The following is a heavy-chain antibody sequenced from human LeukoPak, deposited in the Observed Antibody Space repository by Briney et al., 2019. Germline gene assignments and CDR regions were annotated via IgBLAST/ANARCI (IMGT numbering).Heavy chain of an antibody. Sequence: GGSLRLSCAASGFTFSNYWMNWVRQAPGKGLEWVANIKEDGSEKFYVDSVKGRFIISRDNAKNSLYLQMNSLRAEGTAVYYCARGSQHLNFDYWGQGTLVTVSS. J-gene: IGHJ4*02. CDR3: ARGSQHLNFDY. D-gene: IGHD3-3*02. V-gene: IGHV3-7*04. CDR2: IKEDGSEK. CDR1: GFTFSNYW.